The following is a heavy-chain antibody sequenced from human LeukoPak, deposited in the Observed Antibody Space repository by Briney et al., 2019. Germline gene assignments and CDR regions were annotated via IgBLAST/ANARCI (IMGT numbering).Heavy chain of an antibody. Sequence: GGSLRLSCAASGFTFSNYWIHWVRQAPGKGLVWVSRIASDGSSTTYADSVKGRFSISRDNAKNTLYLQMNSLRVEDTAVYYCARGRPHGNDYWGQGTLVTVSS. D-gene: IGHD4-23*01. CDR3: ARGRPHGNDY. V-gene: IGHV3-74*01. CDR1: GFTFSNYW. J-gene: IGHJ4*02. CDR2: IASDGSST.